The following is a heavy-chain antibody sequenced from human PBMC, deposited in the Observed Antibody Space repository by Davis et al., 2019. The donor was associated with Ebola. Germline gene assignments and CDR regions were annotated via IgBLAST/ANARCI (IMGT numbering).Heavy chain of an antibody. D-gene: IGHD5-18*01. J-gene: IGHJ4*02. CDR1: GGSISSSSYY. CDR3: ARHRGGYSYGSYFDY. Sequence: MPSETLSLTCTVSGGSISSSSYYWGWIRQPPGKGLEWIGSIYYSGSTYYNPSLKSRVTISVDTSTNQFSLKLSSVTAADTAVYYCARHRGGYSYGSYFDYWGQGTLVTVSS. CDR2: IYYSGST. V-gene: IGHV4-39*01.